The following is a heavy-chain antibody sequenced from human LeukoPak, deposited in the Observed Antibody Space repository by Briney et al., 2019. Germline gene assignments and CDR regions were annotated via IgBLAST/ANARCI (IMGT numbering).Heavy chain of an antibody. CDR3: ARVGGSPVWYFDL. V-gene: IGHV4-59*01. J-gene: IGHJ2*01. CDR1: GGSISSYY. Sequence: SETLPLTCTVSGGSISSYYWSWIRQPPGKGLEWIGYIYYSGSTNYNPSLKSRVTISVDTSKNQFSLKLSSVTAADTAVYYCARVGGSPVWYFDLWGRGTLVTVSS. D-gene: IGHD2-15*01. CDR2: IYYSGST.